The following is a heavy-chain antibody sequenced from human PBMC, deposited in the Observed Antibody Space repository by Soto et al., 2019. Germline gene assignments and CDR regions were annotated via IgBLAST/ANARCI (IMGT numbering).Heavy chain of an antibody. J-gene: IGHJ5*02. CDR2: IWYEESNQ. V-gene: IGHV3-33*01. CDR1: GFTFRNHG. Sequence: QVQLVESGGGVVQPGRSLRLSCAASGFTFRNHGMHWVRQAPGKGLEWVAVIWYEESNQYYAESVKGRFTISRDNSKDTMYLQMNSLRDEDTAVYYCARWSNNKVVDPWGQGTLVTVSS. CDR3: ARWSNNKVVDP. D-gene: IGHD1-1*01.